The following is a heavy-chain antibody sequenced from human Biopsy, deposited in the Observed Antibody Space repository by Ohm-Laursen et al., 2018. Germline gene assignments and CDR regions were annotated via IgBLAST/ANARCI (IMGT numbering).Heavy chain of an antibody. D-gene: IGHD1-1*01. J-gene: IGHJ3*02. CDR1: GFTFSSYA. Sequence: SLRLSCTASGFTFSSYAMNWVRQAPGKGLEWVSAITVSADTTYYADSVRGRFTVSRDNSQNTLYLQMNSLRSEGTAIYYCGKGRVGNSGSLDIWGHGTMVTVSS. CDR3: GKGRVGNSGSLDI. CDR2: ITVSADTT. V-gene: IGHV3-23*01.